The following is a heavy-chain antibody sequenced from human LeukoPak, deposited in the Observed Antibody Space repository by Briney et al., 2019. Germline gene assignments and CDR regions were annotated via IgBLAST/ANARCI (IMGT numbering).Heavy chain of an antibody. D-gene: IGHD3-3*01. J-gene: IGHJ4*02. CDR3: AKDLGVQWRLPYYFHY. CDR2: ISYDGSNK. V-gene: IGHV3-30*18. Sequence: GGSLRLSCAASGFTFSIYGMHWVRQAPGKGLEWVAVISYDGSNKYYADSVKGRFTISRDNSKNTLYLQMNSLRGEDTAVYYCAKDLGVQWRLPYYFHYWGQGTLVTVSS. CDR1: GFTFSIYG.